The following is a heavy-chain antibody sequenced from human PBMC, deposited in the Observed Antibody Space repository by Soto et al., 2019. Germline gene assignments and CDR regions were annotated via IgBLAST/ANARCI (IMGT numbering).Heavy chain of an antibody. Sequence: EVQLAESGGGLAQPGGSLRLSCAASGFTLSGYAMDWVRQAPGKGLEYVSGISSNGVGTYYANSVQGRFTISRDNSKNPVYLQIGSLRPEDRGVYYCAWRARPHFYYMGVWGKGTTVTGSS. V-gene: IGHV3-64*01. D-gene: IGHD6-6*01. CDR1: GFTLSGYA. CDR3: AWRARPHFYYMGV. J-gene: IGHJ6*03. CDR2: ISSNGVGT.